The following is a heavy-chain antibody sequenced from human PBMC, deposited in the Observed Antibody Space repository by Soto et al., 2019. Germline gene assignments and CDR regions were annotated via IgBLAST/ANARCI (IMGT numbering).Heavy chain of an antibody. CDR3: ARGTRSYGGNYYYYGMDV. Sequence: PVKVSCKASGGTFSSYAISWVRQAPGQGLEWMGGIIPLFGTANYAQKFQGRVTITADESTSTAYMELSSLRSEDTAVYYCARGTRSYGGNYYYYGMDVWGQGTTVTVSS. CDR1: GGTFSSYA. D-gene: IGHD4-17*01. CDR2: IIPLFGTA. V-gene: IGHV1-69*13. J-gene: IGHJ6*02.